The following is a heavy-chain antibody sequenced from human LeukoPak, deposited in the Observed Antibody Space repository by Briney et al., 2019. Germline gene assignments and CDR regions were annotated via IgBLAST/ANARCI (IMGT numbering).Heavy chain of an antibody. CDR3: AKATLSIGWYA. CDR2: ISGGGFGT. D-gene: IGHD6-19*01. V-gene: IGHV3-23*01. CDR1: GFTFSSYA. Sequence: GGSLRLSCAASGFTFSSYAMSWVRQAPGKGLEWVSSISGGGFGTYYADSVKGRFTISRDNSKNTLYLQMSNLRAEDTAVYYCAKATLSIGWYAWGQGTLVTVSS. J-gene: IGHJ4*02.